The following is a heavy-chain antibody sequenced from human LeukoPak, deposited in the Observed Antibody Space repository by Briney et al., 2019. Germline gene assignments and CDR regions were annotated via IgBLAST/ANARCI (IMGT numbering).Heavy chain of an antibody. CDR3: ARDGGTSVTGFLGY. V-gene: IGHV3-30*02. J-gene: IGHJ4*02. Sequence: GGSLRLSCAASGFTFSSYCMHSVRQAPGKGLEWVAFIRSDGSNTYYADSVKGRFTISRDNSKNTLYLQLNSLRAEDTAVYYCARDGGTSVTGFLGYWGQGTLVTVSS. D-gene: IGHD4-11*01. CDR1: GFTFSSYC. CDR2: IRSDGSNT.